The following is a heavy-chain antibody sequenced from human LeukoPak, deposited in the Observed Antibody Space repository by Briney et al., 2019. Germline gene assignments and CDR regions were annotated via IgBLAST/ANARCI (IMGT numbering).Heavy chain of an antibody. CDR2: INGDGSST. Sequence: GGSLRLACAASGFTFSNYWIHWVRQVPGKGLVWVSRINGDGSSTNYADFVKGRFTISRDNAKNTLYLQMNSLRAEDTAVYYCARGVAKSYGLDVWGQGTTVTVSS. D-gene: IGHD2-21*01. J-gene: IGHJ6*02. CDR3: ARGVAKSYGLDV. V-gene: IGHV3-74*01. CDR1: GFTFSNYW.